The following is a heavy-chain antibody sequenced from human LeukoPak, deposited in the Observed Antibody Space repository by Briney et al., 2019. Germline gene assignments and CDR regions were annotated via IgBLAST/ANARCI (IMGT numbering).Heavy chain of an antibody. J-gene: IGHJ3*02. CDR2: IYSGGST. V-gene: IGHV3-66*01. D-gene: IGHD6-13*01. CDR1: GFTVSSNY. Sequence: GGFLRLSCAASGFTVSSNYMSWVRQAPGKGLEWVSVIYSGGSTYYADSVKGRFTISRDNSKNTLYLQMNSLRAEDTAVYYCARDAYSSSWPVLGIWGQGTMVTVSS. CDR3: ARDAYSSSWPVLGI.